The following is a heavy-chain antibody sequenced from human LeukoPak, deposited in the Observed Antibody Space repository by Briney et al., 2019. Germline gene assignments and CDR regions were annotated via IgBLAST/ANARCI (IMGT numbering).Heavy chain of an antibody. D-gene: IGHD2/OR15-2a*01. V-gene: IGHV4-30-4*01. J-gene: IGHJ4*02. Sequence: SEPLSLTCTVSGRSLSSGDYYGRWSRQARGKGLEWIRYIYYSGSPYYNPSLKTRVTISVNTSKNQYSLKLGSVNAADTAVYYCARDGTTAICDYWGQGTLVTVSS. CDR3: ARDGTTAICDY. CDR2: IYYSGSP. CDR1: GRSLSSGDYY.